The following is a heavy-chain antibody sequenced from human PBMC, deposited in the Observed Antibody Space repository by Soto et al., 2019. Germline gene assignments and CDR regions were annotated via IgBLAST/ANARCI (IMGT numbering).Heavy chain of an antibody. CDR1: GFTFSSYA. V-gene: IGHV3-30*15. CDR2: ISHDGSIT. J-gene: IGHJ6*03. Sequence: LRLSCAASGFTFSSYAMHWVRQAPGKGLEWVAVISHDGSITYYSDSVKGRFTMSRDNSNNTLFLQMSSLRSEDTAIYYCAKDEYWESHFYYFMDLWGKGTTVTVSS. CDR3: AKDEYWESHFYYFMDL. D-gene: IGHD2-8*02.